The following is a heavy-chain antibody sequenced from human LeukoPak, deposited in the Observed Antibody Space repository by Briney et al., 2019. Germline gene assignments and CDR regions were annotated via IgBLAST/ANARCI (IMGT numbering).Heavy chain of an antibody. J-gene: IGHJ4*02. V-gene: IGHV3-73*01. CDR1: GFTFSASA. CDR3: TRHAVGTAETSDY. CDR2: IRTKPNNYAT. D-gene: IGHD1-26*01. Sequence: GGSLRLSCATSGFTFSASAIHWVRQVSGRGLEWVGRIRTKPNNYATTYAASMRGRFTIPRDDSNNTAYLEMNGLRVDDTAIYYCTRHAVGTAETSDYWGQGTLVTVSS.